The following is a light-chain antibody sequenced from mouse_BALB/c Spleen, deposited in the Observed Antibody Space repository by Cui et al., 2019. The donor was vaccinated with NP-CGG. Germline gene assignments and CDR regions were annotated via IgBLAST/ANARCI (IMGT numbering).Light chain of an antibody. Sequence: QAVVTQESALTTSPGETVTLTCRSSTRAITTSNYANWVQEKPDHLFTVLIGNTNNRAPGVPARFSGSLIGDKAALTITGAQTEDEAIYFCALWYTNHWVFGGGTKLTVL. V-gene: IGLV1*01. J-gene: IGLJ1*01. CDR2: NTN. CDR1: TRAITTSNY. CDR3: ALWYTNHWV.